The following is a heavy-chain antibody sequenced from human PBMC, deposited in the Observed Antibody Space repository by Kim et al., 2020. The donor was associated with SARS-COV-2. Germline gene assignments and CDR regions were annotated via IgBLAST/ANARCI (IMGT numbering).Heavy chain of an antibody. CDR1: GFSLSTSGVG. J-gene: IGHJ3*02. CDR3: AHRPSRGLAFYI. Sequence: SGPTLVNPTQTLTLTCTFSGFSLSTSGVGVGWIRQPPGKALEWLALIYWDDDKRYRASLKSRLTITKDTSNNQVVLTMTNMDPVDTATYYCAHRPSRGLAFYIWGQGTMVTVSS. CDR2: IYWDDDK. V-gene: IGHV2-5*02.